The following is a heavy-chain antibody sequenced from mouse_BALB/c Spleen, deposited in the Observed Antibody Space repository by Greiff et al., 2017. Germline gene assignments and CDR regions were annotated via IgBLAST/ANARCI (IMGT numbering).Heavy chain of an antibody. D-gene: IGHD2-4*01. V-gene: IGHV5-12-1*01. CDR3: ARQGLRRGDYAMDY. CDR2: ISSGGGST. Sequence: EVHLVESGGGLVKPGGSLKLSCAASGFAFSSYDMSWVRQTPEKRLEWVAYISSGGGSTYYPDTVKGRFTISRDNAKNTLYLQMSSLKSEDTAMYYCARQGLRRGDYAMDYWGQGTSVTVSA. J-gene: IGHJ4*01. CDR1: GFAFSSYD.